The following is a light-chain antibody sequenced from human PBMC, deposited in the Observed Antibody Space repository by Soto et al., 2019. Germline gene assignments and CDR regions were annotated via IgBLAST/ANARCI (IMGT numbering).Light chain of an antibody. Sequence: PGERATLSCRASQRVSTYLAWYQQIPGQAPRLLIYDASDRATGILARFSGSGSGTDFTLTITSLEPEDFAVYYCQRRGDWPLYTFGQGTKLEIK. CDR3: QRRGDWPLYT. CDR1: QRVSTY. CDR2: DAS. J-gene: IGKJ2*01. V-gene: IGKV3-11*01.